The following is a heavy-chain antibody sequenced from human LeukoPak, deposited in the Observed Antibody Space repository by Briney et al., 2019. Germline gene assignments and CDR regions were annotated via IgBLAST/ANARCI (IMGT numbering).Heavy chain of an antibody. CDR3: ARDRFTVTEVYYYGMDV. CDR1: GYTFTSYG. J-gene: IGHJ6*02. CDR2: ISAYNGNT. D-gene: IGHD4-17*01. Sequence: ASVKVSCKASGYTFTSYGISWVRQAPGQGLEWMGWISAYNGNTNYAQKLQGRVTMTTDTSTSTAYMELRSLRSDDTAMYYCARDRFTVTEVYYYGMDVWGQGTTVTVSS. V-gene: IGHV1-18*01.